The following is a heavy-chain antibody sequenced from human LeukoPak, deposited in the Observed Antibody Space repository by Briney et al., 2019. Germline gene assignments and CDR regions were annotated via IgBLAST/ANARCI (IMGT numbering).Heavy chain of an antibody. CDR3: ARAYSCVWTVDY. CDR1: GYTFTGYY. CDR2: INPNSGGT. D-gene: IGHD6-19*01. Sequence: ASVKVSCKASGYTFTGYYMHWVRQAPGQGLEWMGWINPNSGGTSYAQKFQGRVTMTRDTSITTAYMELSRLRSDDTAVYYCARAYSCVWTVDYWGQGTLVTVSS. V-gene: IGHV1-2*02. J-gene: IGHJ4*02.